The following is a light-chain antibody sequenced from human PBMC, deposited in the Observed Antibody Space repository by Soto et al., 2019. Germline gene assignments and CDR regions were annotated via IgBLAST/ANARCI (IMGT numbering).Light chain of an antibody. CDR3: QQLRSYPST. V-gene: IGKV1-9*01. CDR2: DAS. J-gene: IGKJ4*01. Sequence: VRLTQSPSSVSASAGDRVTVTCRASQDIRNYLAWYQQKPGKAPKLLICDASTLYSGVPSRFSGSGSGTDFTLTISGLQPEDFAAYYCQQLRSYPSTFGGGTKVDI. CDR1: QDIRNY.